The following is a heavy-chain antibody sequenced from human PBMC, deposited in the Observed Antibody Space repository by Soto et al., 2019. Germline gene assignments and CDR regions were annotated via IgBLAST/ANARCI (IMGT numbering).Heavy chain of an antibody. V-gene: IGHV1-18*01. D-gene: IGHD6-13*01. CDR3: WRDEPHLSSRGYGGNRLXP. CDR1: GYTFTSYG. Sequence: ASVKVSCKASGYTFTSYGISWVRQAPGQGLEWMGWISAYNGNTNYAQKLQGRVTMTTNTTPNTAYMDLRSRRGDDTAEDCWWRDEPHLSSRGYGGNRLXPWGQGTLVTVSS. CDR2: ISAYNGNT. J-gene: IGHJ5*02.